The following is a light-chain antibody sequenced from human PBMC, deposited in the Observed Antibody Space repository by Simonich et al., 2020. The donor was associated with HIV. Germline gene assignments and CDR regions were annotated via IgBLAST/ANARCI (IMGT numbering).Light chain of an antibody. CDR1: RSVLYSSNNKNY. Sequence: DIVMTQSPDSLAVSLGERATINCKSSRSVLYSSNNKNYLAWYQQKPGQPPKLHIYWASTREYGVPDRFSGSGSGTDFTLTISSLQAEDVAVYYCQQYYSTPRTFGQGTKVEIK. V-gene: IGKV4-1*01. CDR2: WAS. CDR3: QQYYSTPRT. J-gene: IGKJ1*01.